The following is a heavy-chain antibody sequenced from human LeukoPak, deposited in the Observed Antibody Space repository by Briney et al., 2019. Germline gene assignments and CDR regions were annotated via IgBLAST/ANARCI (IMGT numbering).Heavy chain of an antibody. CDR3: AREAYCGGPSCFAVTYMDV. D-gene: IGHD2-21*01. V-gene: IGHV3-7*01. Sequence: GGSLRLLCAASGFSFTEYWVTWARQAPGQSLEWVANINQDGSEVYYEDSVEGRFTISRDNAQNSVYLQMNSLGVEDTAVYFCAREAYCGGPSCFAVTYMDVWGEGTTVSVSS. J-gene: IGHJ6*03. CDR2: INQDGSEV. CDR1: GFSFTEYW.